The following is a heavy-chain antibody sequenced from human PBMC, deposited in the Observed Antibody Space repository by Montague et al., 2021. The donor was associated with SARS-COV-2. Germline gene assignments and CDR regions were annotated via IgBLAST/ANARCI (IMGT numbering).Heavy chain of an antibody. J-gene: IGHJ4*02. V-gene: IGHV4-34*01. CDR3: ARGSRQWLVRPPHYYYFDY. CDR1: GGSFSGYY. CDR2: INHSGST. D-gene: IGHD6-19*01. Sequence: SEILSLTCAVYGGSFSGYYWSWIRQPPGKGLEWIGEINHSGSTNXNPSLKSRVTISVDTSKNQFSLKLSSVTAADTAVYYCARGSRQWLVRPPHYYYFDYWGQGTLVTVSS.